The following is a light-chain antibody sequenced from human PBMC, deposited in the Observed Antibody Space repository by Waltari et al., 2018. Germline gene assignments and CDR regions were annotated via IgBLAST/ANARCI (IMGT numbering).Light chain of an antibody. J-gene: IGKJ4*01. V-gene: IGKV1-12*01. CDR1: KAFSTW. CDR3: QQANSFPLT. Sequence: DIQMTQSPSSVSVSVGDTVTITCRASKAFSTWLAWYQQKPGKAPKLLIYGASTLYSGVPSRFSGGGSGTDFTLTISNLQPEDFATYYCQQANSFPLTFGGGTKVE. CDR2: GAS.